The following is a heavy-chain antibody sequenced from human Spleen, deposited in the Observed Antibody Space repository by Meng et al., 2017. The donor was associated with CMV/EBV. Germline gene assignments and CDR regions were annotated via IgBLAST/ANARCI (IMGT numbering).Heavy chain of an antibody. D-gene: IGHD2-2*01. J-gene: IGHJ4*02. CDR3: AKGRGGYQLLPLDY. CDR2: IGSGGDR. V-gene: IGHV3-13*01. CDR1: GFNFRSHD. Sequence: GESLKISCAASGFNFRSHDMHWVRQTPGKGLEWVSSIGSGGDRYYADSVKGRFTISRDNAKNSLYLQMNSLRAEDTALYYCAKGRGGYQLLPLDYWGQGTLVTVSS.